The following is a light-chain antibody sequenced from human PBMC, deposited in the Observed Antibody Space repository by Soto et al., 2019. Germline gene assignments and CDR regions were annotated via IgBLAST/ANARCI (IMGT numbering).Light chain of an antibody. Sequence: QSVLTQPLSVSGSPGQSVTISCTGTSSDVGGYNFVSWYQHHPGKAPKLMIYDVSKRPSGVPDRFSGSKSGNTASLTISGLQAEDEADYYCCSYAGSYTWVFGGGTKLTVL. J-gene: IGLJ3*02. V-gene: IGLV2-11*01. CDR2: DVS. CDR3: CSYAGSYTWV. CDR1: SSDVGGYNF.